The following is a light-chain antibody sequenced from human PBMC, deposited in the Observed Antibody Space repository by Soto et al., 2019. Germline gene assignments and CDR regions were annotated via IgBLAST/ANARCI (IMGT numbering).Light chain of an antibody. Sequence: DIQMTQSPSTLSASVGDRVTITCRASQSISSWLAWYQQKPGKAPRLLIYDASSLESGVPSRFSGSGSGTEFTLTISSLQPDDFANYYCQHYNNRGTLGQGTK. CDR2: DAS. CDR3: QHYNNRGT. V-gene: IGKV1-5*01. CDR1: QSISSW. J-gene: IGKJ2*02.